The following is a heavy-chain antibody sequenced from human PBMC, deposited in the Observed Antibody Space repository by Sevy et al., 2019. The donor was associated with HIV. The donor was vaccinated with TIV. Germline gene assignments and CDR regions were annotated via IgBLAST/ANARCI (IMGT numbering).Heavy chain of an antibody. V-gene: IGHV1-24*01. Sequence: ASVKVSWKVSGYTLTELSMHWVRQAPGKGLEWMGGFDPEDGETIYAQTFQGRVTMTEDTSTDTAYMELSSLRSEDTAVYYCATDSLGSGSYPFDYWGQGTLVTVFS. CDR1: GYTLTELS. D-gene: IGHD3-10*01. CDR2: FDPEDGET. J-gene: IGHJ4*02. CDR3: ATDSLGSGSYPFDY.